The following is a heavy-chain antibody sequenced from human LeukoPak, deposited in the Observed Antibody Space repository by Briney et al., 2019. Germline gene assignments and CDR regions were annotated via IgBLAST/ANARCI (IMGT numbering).Heavy chain of an antibody. CDR2: INPNSGGT. J-gene: IGHJ5*02. CDR1: GYTFTGYY. D-gene: IGHD2-15*01. Sequence: GASVKVSCKASGYTFTGYYMHWVRQAPGQGPEWMGWINPNSGGTNYAQKFQGRVTMTRDTSISTAYMELSRLRSDDTAVYYCARVVVAAKGFDPWGQGTLVTVSS. V-gene: IGHV1-2*02. CDR3: ARVVVAAKGFDP.